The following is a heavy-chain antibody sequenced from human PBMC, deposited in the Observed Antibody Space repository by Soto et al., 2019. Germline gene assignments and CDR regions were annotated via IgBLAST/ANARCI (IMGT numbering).Heavy chain of an antibody. CDR3: ARETPLKDDYGGNWVDY. Sequence: SSETLALTCTASGSSISSYYWSWIRQPAGKGLEWIGRIYTSGSTNYNPSLKSRVTMSVDASKNQFSLKLSSVTAADTAVYYCARETPLKDDYGGNWVDYWGQGTLVTVSS. CDR1: GSSISSYY. D-gene: IGHD4-17*01. CDR2: IYTSGST. V-gene: IGHV4-4*07. J-gene: IGHJ4*02.